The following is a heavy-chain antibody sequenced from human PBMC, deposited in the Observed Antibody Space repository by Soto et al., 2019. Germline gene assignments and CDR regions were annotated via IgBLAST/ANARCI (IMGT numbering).Heavy chain of an antibody. CDR3: AQMWFGELWHGMDV. CDR1: GVDFNSLT. D-gene: IGHD3-10*01. V-gene: IGHV1-69*02. J-gene: IGHJ6*02. CDR2: IIPILDVA. Sequence: QLQLVQSGSEVKKPGSSVRVSCKASGVDFNSLTLSWVRLAPGQGPEWMGTIIPILDVAKNAQKFEGRITITADKSTNTVYMELRRLRSEDTAMYYCAQMWFGELWHGMDVWGQGTTVTVSS.